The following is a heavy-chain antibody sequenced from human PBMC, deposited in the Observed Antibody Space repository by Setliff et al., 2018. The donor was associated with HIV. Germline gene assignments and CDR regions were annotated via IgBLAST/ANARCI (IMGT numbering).Heavy chain of an antibody. CDR3: AKGPPGLRYCSSTSCSSSGYFQH. CDR1: SLW. V-gene: IGHV3-74*01. J-gene: IGHJ1*01. D-gene: IGHD2-2*01. CDR2: ISDDGSIT. Sequence: SLWMHWVRQAPGKGLVWVSRISDDGSITNYADSVKGRFTISRDNAKNTVYLQMNSLRAEDTAVYYCAKGPPGLRYCSSTSCSSSGYFQHWGQGTLVTVSS.